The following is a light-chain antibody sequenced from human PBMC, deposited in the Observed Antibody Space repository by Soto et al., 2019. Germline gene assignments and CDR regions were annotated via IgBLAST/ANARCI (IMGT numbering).Light chain of an antibody. V-gene: IGLV2-11*01. CDR1: STDVGGYYY. J-gene: IGLJ2*01. CDR2: DVS. CDR3: SSYAGSYTFVV. Sequence: QAVVTQPRSVSGSPGQSVTISCTGTSTDVGGYYYVSWYQQDPGKAPKLLIYDVSERPSGVPDRFSGSKSDNTASLTISGLQAEDEGDYYCSSYAGSYTFVVFGGGTKLTVL.